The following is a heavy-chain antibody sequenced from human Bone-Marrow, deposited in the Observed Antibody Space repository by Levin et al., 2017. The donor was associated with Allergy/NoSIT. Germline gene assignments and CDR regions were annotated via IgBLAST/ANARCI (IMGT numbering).Heavy chain of an antibody. CDR2: IRSKAYGGTT. CDR1: GFTFGDYA. V-gene: IGHV3-49*03. J-gene: IGHJ4*02. CDR3: TRVGDYITIFGVVDY. Sequence: GGSLRLSCTASGFTFGDYAMSWFRQAPGKGLEWVGFIRSKAYGGTTEYAASVKGRFTISRDDSKSIAYLQMNSLKTEDTAVYYCTRVGDYITIFGVVDYWGQGTLVTVSS. D-gene: IGHD3-3*01.